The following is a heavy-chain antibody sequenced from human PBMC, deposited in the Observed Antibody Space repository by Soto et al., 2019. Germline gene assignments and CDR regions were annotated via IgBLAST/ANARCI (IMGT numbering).Heavy chain of an antibody. V-gene: IGHV1-2*02. CDR2: INPNSGGT. D-gene: IGHD2-2*02. Sequence: ASVKVSCKASGYTFTGYYMHWVRQAPGQGLEWMGWINPNSGGTNYAQKFQGRVTITADESTSTASLELSSLRSDDTAVYYCAREGRGKKAGYNGLVSLGYWGQGTLVTVSS. CDR3: AREGRGKKAGYNGLVSLGY. CDR1: GYTFTGYY. J-gene: IGHJ4*02.